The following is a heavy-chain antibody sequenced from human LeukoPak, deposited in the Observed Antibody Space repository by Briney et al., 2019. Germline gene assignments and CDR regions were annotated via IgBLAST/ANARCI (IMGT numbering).Heavy chain of an antibody. CDR3: ARVGTGTYYYYYYYMDV. V-gene: IGHV4-39*07. J-gene: IGHJ6*03. D-gene: IGHD1-7*01. CDR2: IYYSGST. CDR1: GGSISSSSYY. Sequence: SETLSLTCTVAGGSISSSSYYCGWIRQPPGKGLEWIGSIYYSGSTYYNPSLKSRVTISVDPSKNQCSLKLSSVTAADTAVYYCARVGTGTYYYYYYYMDVWGKGTTVTVSS.